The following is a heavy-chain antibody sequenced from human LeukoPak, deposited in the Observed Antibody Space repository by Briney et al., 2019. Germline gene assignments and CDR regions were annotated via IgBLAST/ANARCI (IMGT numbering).Heavy chain of an antibody. V-gene: IGHV3-23*01. CDR2: ISGSGGST. CDR1: GFTFSSYA. Sequence: GGSLRLSCAASGFTFSSYAMSWVRQAPGKGLEWVSAISGSGGSTYYADSVKGRFTISRDNSKNTVYLQMNSLRAEDTSVYYCASISYSSGSYGGYWGQGTLVTVSS. D-gene: IGHD6-19*01. J-gene: IGHJ4*02. CDR3: ASISYSSGSYGGY.